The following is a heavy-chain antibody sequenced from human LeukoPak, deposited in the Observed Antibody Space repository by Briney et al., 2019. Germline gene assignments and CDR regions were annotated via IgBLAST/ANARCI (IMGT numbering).Heavy chain of an antibody. CDR3: ARPQGSHVVVAANWFDP. CDR1: GGSISSSSYY. V-gene: IGHV4-39*01. D-gene: IGHD2-15*01. CDR2: IYYSEST. J-gene: IGHJ5*02. Sequence: SETLSLTCTVSGGSISSSSYYWGWTRQPPGKGLEWIGSIYYSESTYYNPSLKSRVTISVDTSKNQFSLKLSSVTAADTAVYYFARPQGSHVVVAANWFDPWGQGTLVTVSS.